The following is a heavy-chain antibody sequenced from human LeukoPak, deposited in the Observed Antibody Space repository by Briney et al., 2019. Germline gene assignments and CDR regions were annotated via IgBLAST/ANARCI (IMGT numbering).Heavy chain of an antibody. V-gene: IGHV3-30*04. CDR2: ISYDGSNK. CDR3: ARDPYTVVVPAADY. J-gene: IGHJ4*02. D-gene: IGHD2-2*01. CDR1: GFTFSSYA. Sequence: GRSLRLSCAASGFTFSSYAMHWVRQAPGKGLEWVAVISYDGSNKYYADSVKGRFTISRDNSKNTLHLQMNSLRAEDTAVYYCARDPYTVVVPAADYWGQGTLVTVSS.